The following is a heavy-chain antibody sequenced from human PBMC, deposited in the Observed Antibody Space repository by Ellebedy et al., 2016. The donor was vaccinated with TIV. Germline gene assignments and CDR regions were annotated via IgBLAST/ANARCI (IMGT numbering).Heavy chain of an antibody. Sequence: ASVKVSXKASSYTFTSYGISWVRQAPGQGLEWMGWISAYNGNTNYAQKLQGRVTMTTDTSTSTAYMELRSLRSDDTAVYYCARDSHDYYGSGSYYTGGRWFDPWGQGTLVTVSS. V-gene: IGHV1-18*01. CDR1: SYTFTSYG. J-gene: IGHJ5*02. D-gene: IGHD3-10*01. CDR3: ARDSHDYYGSGSYYTGGRWFDP. CDR2: ISAYNGNT.